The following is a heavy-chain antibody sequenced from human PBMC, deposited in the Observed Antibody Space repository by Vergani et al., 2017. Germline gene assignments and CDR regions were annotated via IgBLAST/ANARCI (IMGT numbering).Heavy chain of an antibody. J-gene: IGHJ4*02. V-gene: IGHV1-2*02. Sequence: QVQLVQSGAEVKKPGASVKVSCKASGYTFTGYYMHWARQAPGQGLDWMGWINPNSGGTNYAQKVQGRVTMTRATSISTAYMVLSRLRSDDTAVYYCAGPPNVAFWSGSLDYWGQGTLVTVSS. CDR1: GYTFTGYY. CDR3: AGPPNVAFWSGSLDY. D-gene: IGHD3-3*01. CDR2: INPNSGGT.